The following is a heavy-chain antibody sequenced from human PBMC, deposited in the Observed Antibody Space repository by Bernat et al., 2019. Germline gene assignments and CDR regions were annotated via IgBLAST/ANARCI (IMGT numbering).Heavy chain of an antibody. CDR1: GFTFSSYS. D-gene: IGHD3-22*01. Sequence: EVQLVESGGGLVKPGGSLRLSCAASGFTFSSYSMNWVRQAPGKGLEWVSSISSSSSYIYYADSVKCRFTISTDNAKNSLYLQMNSLRADDTAVYYCARDKVGSYYDSSGFVDYWGQGTLVTVSS. V-gene: IGHV3-21*01. J-gene: IGHJ4*02. CDR3: ARDKVGSYYDSSGFVDY. CDR2: ISSSSSYI.